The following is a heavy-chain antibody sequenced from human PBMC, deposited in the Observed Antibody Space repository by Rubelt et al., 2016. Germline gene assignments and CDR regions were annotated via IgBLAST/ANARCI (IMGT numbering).Heavy chain of an antibody. CDR1: GFTFSSYS. Sequence: VQLVESGGGVVQPGGSLRLSCAASGFTFSSYSMNWVRQAPGKGLEWVSSISSSSSYIYYADSVKGRFTISRDNAKNSLYLQMNSLRAEDTAVYYCAFSSSWVDAFDIWGQGTMVTVSS. J-gene: IGHJ3*02. D-gene: IGHD6-13*01. V-gene: IGHV3-21*01. CDR2: ISSSSSYI. CDR3: AFSSSWVDAFDI.